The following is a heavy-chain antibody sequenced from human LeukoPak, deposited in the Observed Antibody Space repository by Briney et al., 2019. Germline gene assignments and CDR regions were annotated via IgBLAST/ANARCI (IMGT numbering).Heavy chain of an antibody. Sequence: PGGSLRLSCAASGFTVSSNYMSWVRQAPGKGLEWVSVIYSGGSTYYADSVKGRFTISRDNSKNMLYLQMNSLRAEDTAVYYCARGVARYYGSGSYDYWGQGTLVTVSS. CDR1: GFTVSSNY. D-gene: IGHD3-10*01. J-gene: IGHJ4*02. CDR3: ARGVARYYGSGSYDY. V-gene: IGHV3-53*01. CDR2: IYSGGST.